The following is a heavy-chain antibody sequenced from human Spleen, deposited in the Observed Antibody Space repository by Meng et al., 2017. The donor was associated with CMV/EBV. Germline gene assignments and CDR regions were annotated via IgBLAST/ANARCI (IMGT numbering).Heavy chain of an antibody. Sequence: GSLRLSCTVSGGSISSYYWSWIRQPPGKGLEWIGYIYYSGSTNYNPSLKSRVTISVDTSKNPFSLKLSSVTAADTAVYYCARDGALGSFDIWGQGTMVTVSS. J-gene: IGHJ3*02. CDR3: ARDGALGSFDI. V-gene: IGHV4-59*01. CDR2: IYYSGST. D-gene: IGHD3-16*01. CDR1: GGSISSYY.